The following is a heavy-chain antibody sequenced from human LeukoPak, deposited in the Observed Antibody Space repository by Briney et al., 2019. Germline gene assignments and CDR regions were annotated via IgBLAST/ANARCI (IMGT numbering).Heavy chain of an antibody. Sequence: PSETLSLTCTVSGASISNYYWSWIRQPPGKGLEWIAYIFPSGSTSSNPSLKSRVTISIDTSKNHFSLKLGYVTAADTAVYYCARQSNEYFYFDYWGQGSLVTVSS. D-gene: IGHD2/OR15-2a*01. J-gene: IGHJ4*02. CDR1: GASISNYY. CDR3: ARQSNEYFYFDY. CDR2: IFPSGST. V-gene: IGHV4-4*09.